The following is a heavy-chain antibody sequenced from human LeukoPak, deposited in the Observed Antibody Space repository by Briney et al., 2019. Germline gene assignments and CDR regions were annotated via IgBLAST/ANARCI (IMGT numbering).Heavy chain of an antibody. D-gene: IGHD4-17*01. CDR1: GFTFSSYA. J-gene: IGHJ4*02. CDR2: ISSDGSYK. Sequence: PGGSLRLSCAASGFTFSSYAMTWVRQAPGKGLEWVAVISSDGSYKYYADSVKGRFTISRDNYKKTVYLQMNSLRAEDTAVYYCAKDSGDYDDYWGQGTLVTVSS. CDR3: AKDSGDYDDY. V-gene: IGHV3-30*04.